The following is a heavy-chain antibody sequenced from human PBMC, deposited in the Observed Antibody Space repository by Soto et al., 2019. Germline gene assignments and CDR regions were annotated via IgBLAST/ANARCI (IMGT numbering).Heavy chain of an antibody. J-gene: IGHJ3*02. V-gene: IGHV2-5*02. D-gene: IGHD3-10*01. CDR2: IYWDDDK. CDR3: AHSQWGPVGSGEAYAFDI. Sequence: SGPTLVNPTQTLTLTCTFSGFSLSTSGVGVGWIRQPPGKALEWLALIYWDDDKRYSPSLKSRLTITKDTSKNQVVLTMTNMDPVDTATYYCAHSQWGPVGSGEAYAFDIWGQGTMVTVSS. CDR1: GFSLSTSGVG.